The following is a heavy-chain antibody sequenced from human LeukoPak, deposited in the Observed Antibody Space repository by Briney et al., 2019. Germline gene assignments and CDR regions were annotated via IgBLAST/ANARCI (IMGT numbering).Heavy chain of an antibody. V-gene: IGHV3-30*04. D-gene: IGHD3-10*01. CDR1: GFTFSSYA. CDR3: AKDFGELLYDPSYYFDY. J-gene: IGHJ4*02. Sequence: GGSLRLSCAASGFTFSSYAMHWVRQAPGKGLEWVAVISYDGSNKYYADSVKGRFTIPRDNSKNTLYLQMNSLRAEDTAVYYCAKDFGELLYDPSYYFDYWGQGTLVTVSS. CDR2: ISYDGSNK.